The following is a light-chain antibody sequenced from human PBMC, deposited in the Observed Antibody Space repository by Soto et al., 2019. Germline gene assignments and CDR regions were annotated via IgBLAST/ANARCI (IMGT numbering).Light chain of an antibody. CDR2: DVT. V-gene: IGLV2-11*01. CDR1: SNDVGGSDS. Sequence: SVLTHPRSVSGSPGQSVTISCTGTSNDVGGSDSVSWYQHHPGEAPKLIMYDVTKRPSGVPDRFSASKSGNTASLTISRLQAEDETDYYCLSYAGNYIYVFGTGTKVTVL. J-gene: IGLJ1*01. CDR3: LSYAGNYIYV.